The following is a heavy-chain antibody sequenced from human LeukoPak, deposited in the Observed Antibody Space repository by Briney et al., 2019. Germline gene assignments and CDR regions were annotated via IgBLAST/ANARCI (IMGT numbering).Heavy chain of an antibody. CDR1: GGSISSYY. D-gene: IGHD6-13*01. CDR3: ARTLTLYSSSWYPTRGAFDI. V-gene: IGHV4-59*12. J-gene: IGHJ3*02. Sequence: PSETLSLTCTVSGGSISSYYWSWIRQPPGKGLEWIGYIYYSGSTNYNPSLKSRVTISVDTSKNQFSLKLSSVTAADTAVYYCARTLTLYSSSWYPTRGAFDIWGQGTMVTVSS. CDR2: IYYSGST.